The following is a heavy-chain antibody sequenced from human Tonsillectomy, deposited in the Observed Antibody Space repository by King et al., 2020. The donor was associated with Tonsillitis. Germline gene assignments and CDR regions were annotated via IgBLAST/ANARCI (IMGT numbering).Heavy chain of an antibody. D-gene: IGHD1-1*01. CDR1: GYTFAAYF. CDR2: INPNSGGT. V-gene: IGHV1-2*02. Sequence: MQLVQSGAEVTKPGASVKVSCKASGYTFAAYFMHWVRQAPGHVLEWMGWINPNSGGTNYSRKVQGRVTMTRDQSIHTAYMALSSLTSDDTAVYYCARDLRYNFYYMDVWGKGTTVIVSS. CDR3: ARDLRYNFYYMDV. J-gene: IGHJ6*03.